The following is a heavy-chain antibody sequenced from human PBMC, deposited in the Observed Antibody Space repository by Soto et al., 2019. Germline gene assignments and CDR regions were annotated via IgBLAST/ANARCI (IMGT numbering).Heavy chain of an antibody. J-gene: IGHJ6*02. CDR2: IYRSGST. CDR1: GGSISSGGCC. Sequence: TLALTCAVSGGSISSGGCCWSWIRQPPGKGLEWIGYIYRSGSTYYNPSLKSRVTISVDRSKNQFSLKLSSVTAADTAVYYCARGPTEYYYYYSGMDVWGQGTTVPVS. D-gene: IGHD1-1*01. V-gene: IGHV4-30-2*01. CDR3: ARGPTEYYYYYSGMDV.